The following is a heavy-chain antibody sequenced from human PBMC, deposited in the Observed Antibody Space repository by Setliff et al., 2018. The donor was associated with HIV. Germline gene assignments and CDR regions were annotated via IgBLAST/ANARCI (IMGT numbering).Heavy chain of an antibody. CDR2: IYYSGTT. V-gene: IGHV4-59*12. D-gene: IGHD6-6*01. CDR3: ARLRVSSSSQTFDH. CDR1: GDSISSYY. J-gene: IGHJ4*02. Sequence: SETLSLTCSVSGDSISSYYWTWIRQPPGKGLEWIGYIYYSGTTHYNPSLKSRVAMSVDTSKNQFSLDLTSVTPADTAVYYCARLRVSSSSQTFDHWGQGILVTVSS.